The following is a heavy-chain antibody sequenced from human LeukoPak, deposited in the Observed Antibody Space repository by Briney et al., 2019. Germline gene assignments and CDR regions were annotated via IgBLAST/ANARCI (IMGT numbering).Heavy chain of an antibody. CDR3: ARTSIAARRANAFDI. CDR2: IYHSGST. V-gene: IGHV4-30-2*01. J-gene: IGHJ3*02. CDR1: GGSISSGGYS. D-gene: IGHD6-6*01. Sequence: PSETLSLTCAVSGGSISSGGYSWSWIRQPPGKGLEWIGYIYHSGSTYYDPSLKSRVTISVDRSKNQFSLKLSSVTAADTAVYYCARTSIAARRANAFDIWGQGTMVTVSS.